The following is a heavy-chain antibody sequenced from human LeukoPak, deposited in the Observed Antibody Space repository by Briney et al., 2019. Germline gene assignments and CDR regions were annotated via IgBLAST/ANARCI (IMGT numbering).Heavy chain of an antibody. V-gene: IGHV1-2*02. CDR1: GYTFTGYY. CDR3: ARGGYYGSGSYDADY. Sequence: ASLKVSCKASGYTFTGYYMHWVRQAPGQGLEWMGWINPNSGGTNYAQKFQGRVTMTRDTSISTAYMELSRLRSDDTAVYYCARGGYYGSGSYDADYWGQGTLVTVSS. D-gene: IGHD3-10*01. CDR2: INPNSGGT. J-gene: IGHJ4*02.